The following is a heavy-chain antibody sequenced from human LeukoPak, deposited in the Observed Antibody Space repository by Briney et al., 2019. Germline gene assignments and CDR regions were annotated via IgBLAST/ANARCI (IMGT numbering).Heavy chain of an antibody. D-gene: IGHD6-6*01. CDR1: GYTFTSYG. Sequence: ASVKVSCKASGYTFTSYGISWVRQAPGQGLEWMGWISAYNGNTNYAQKLQGRVTMTTDTSTSTAYMELRSLRSDDTAVYYCARDSAHEYSSSYYFDYWGQGTLVTVSS. CDR3: ARDSAHEYSSSYYFDY. V-gene: IGHV1-18*01. CDR2: ISAYNGNT. J-gene: IGHJ4*02.